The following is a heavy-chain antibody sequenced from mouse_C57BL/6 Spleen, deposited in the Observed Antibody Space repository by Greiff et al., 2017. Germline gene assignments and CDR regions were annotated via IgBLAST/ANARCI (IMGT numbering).Heavy chain of an antibody. CDR2: IDPSDSYT. CDR1: GYTFTSYW. V-gene: IGHV1-69*01. D-gene: IGHD1-1*01. J-gene: IGHJ4*01. CDR3: ARSVHYYAMDY. Sequence: VQLQQSGAELVMPGASVKLSCKASGYTFTSYWMHWVKQRPGQGLEWIGEIDPSDSYTNYNQKFKGKSTLTVDKSSSTAYMQLSSLTSEDSAVYYCARSVHYYAMDYWGQGTSVTVSS.